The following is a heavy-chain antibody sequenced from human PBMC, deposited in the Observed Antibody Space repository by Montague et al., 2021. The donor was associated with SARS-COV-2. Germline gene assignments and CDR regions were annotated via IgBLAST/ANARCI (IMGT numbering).Heavy chain of an antibody. CDR1: GASITTYY. CDR3: ASRGAVAGKVYFQH. J-gene: IGHJ1*01. V-gene: IGHV4-59*12. Sequence: SETLSLTCSVSGASITTYYWSWIRQAPGKGLEWIAYIFHSGHTNXNPSLRSRVTISVDKSKNQFSLKLSSVTAADTAVYYCASRGAVAGKVYFQHWGQGTLVTVSS. D-gene: IGHD6-19*01. CDR2: IFHSGHT.